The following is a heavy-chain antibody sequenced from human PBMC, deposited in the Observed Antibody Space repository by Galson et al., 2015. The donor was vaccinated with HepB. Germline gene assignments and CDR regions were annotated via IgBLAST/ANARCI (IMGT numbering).Heavy chain of an antibody. CDR3: AKGIAAAGTRWFGWFDP. Sequence: SLRLSCAASGFTFSSYAMSWVRQAPGKGLEWVSAISGSGGSTYYADSVKGRFTISRDNSKNTLYLQMNSLRAEDTAVYYCAKGIAAAGTRWFGWFDPWGQGTLVTVSS. V-gene: IGHV3-23*01. J-gene: IGHJ5*02. D-gene: IGHD6-13*01. CDR1: GFTFSSYA. CDR2: ISGSGGST.